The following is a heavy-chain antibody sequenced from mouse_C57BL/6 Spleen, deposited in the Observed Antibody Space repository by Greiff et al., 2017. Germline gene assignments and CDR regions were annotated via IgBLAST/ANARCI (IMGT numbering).Heavy chain of an antibody. J-gene: IGHJ4*01. V-gene: IGHV1-74*01. Sequence: QVQLQQPGAELVKPGASVKVSCKASGYTFTSYWMHWVKQRPGQGLEWIGRIHPSDSETNYNQKFKGKATLTVDKSSSTVYMELNSLTSEDPAVYYCGISGGQYYAMDYGGQGTSVTVSS. CDR1: GYTFTSYW. CDR3: GISGGQYYAMDY. CDR2: IHPSDSET.